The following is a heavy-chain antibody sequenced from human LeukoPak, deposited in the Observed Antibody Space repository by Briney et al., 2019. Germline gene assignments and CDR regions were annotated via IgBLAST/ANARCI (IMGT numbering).Heavy chain of an antibody. Sequence: SETLSLTCAVYGGSFSGYYWSWIRQPPGKGREWIGEINHSGSTNYNPSLKSRVTISVYTSKNTFSLKLCFVSAPRTRLYYCAGASVRGVPDYWGQGTLVTVSS. CDR1: GGSFSGYY. J-gene: IGHJ4*02. V-gene: IGHV4-34*01. CDR3: AGASVRGVPDY. CDR2: INHSGST. D-gene: IGHD3-10*02.